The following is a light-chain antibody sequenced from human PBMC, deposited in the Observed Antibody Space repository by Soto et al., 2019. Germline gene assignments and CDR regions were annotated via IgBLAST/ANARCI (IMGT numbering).Light chain of an antibody. Sequence: IMLTPSPATLSLSPGERATLSCRASQSVSSKLAWYQQKPGQAPRLLIYGASTRATGIPARFSGSGSGTEFTLTISSLQSEDFAVYYCQQYNNWPLTFGQGTRLEVK. CDR3: QQYNNWPLT. CDR2: GAS. J-gene: IGKJ5*01. V-gene: IGKV3-15*01. CDR1: QSVSSK.